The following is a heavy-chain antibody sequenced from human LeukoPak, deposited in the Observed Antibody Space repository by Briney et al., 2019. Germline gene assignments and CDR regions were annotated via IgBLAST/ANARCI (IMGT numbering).Heavy chain of an antibody. CDR3: ARNPIFDSAFDY. V-gene: IGHV1-69*05. D-gene: IGHD5/OR15-5a*01. J-gene: IGHJ4*02. CDR1: VGTFSSYA. CDR2: IIPIFGTA. Sequence: SVKVSCKASVGTFSSYAISWVRQAPGQGLEWMGGIIPIFGTANYAQKFQGRVTITTDESTSTAYMELRSLRSEDTAVYYCARNPIFDSAFDYWGQGTLVTVSS.